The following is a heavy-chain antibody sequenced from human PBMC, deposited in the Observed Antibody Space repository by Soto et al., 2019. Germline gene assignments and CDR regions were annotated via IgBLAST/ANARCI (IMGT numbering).Heavy chain of an antibody. D-gene: IGHD3-3*01. V-gene: IGHV1-69*06. CDR1: GGTFSSYA. CDR3: ARDGGPDRYYYGMDV. Sequence: SVKVSCKASGGTFSSYAISWGRQAPGQGLEWMGGIIPIFGTANYAQKFQGRVTITADKSTSTAYMELSSLRSEDTAVYYCARDGGPDRYYYGMDVWGQGTTVTVSS. CDR2: IIPIFGTA. J-gene: IGHJ6*02.